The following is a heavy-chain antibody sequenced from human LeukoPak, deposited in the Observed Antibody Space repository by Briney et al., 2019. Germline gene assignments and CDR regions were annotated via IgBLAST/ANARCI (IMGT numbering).Heavy chain of an antibody. D-gene: IGHD1-26*01. CDR1: GFTFSIYA. V-gene: IGHV3-23*01. J-gene: IGHJ4*02. CDR3: ASPQSGSYSIYYFDY. CDR2: ISGSGGST. Sequence: GGSLRLSCAASGFTFSIYAMSWVRQAPGKGLEWVSGISGSGGSTYYAGSVKGRFTISRDNSKNTLYLQMNSLRAEDTAVYYGASPQSGSYSIYYFDYLGQGTLVTVSS.